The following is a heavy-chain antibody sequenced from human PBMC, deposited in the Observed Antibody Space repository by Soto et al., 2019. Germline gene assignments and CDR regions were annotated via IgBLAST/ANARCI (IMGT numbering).Heavy chain of an antibody. CDR3: AKRRGAGHHFDY. J-gene: IGHJ4*02. V-gene: IGHV3-23*01. D-gene: IGHD2-15*01. CDR2: VSIGGST. CDR1: GFTFSSYD. Sequence: DVQLLESGGGLVQPEGSLRLSCAASGFTFSSYDMGWVRQGPGKGLEWVAVVSIGGSTHYADSVRGRFTISRDNSKNTLSLQMHSLTAGDTAVDFCAKRRGAGHHFDYWGQGALVTVSS.